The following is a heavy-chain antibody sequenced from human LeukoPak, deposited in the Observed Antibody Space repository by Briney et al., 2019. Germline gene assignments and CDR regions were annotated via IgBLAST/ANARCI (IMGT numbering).Heavy chain of an antibody. D-gene: IGHD3-3*01. V-gene: IGHV3-23*01. CDR1: GFTFSSYA. Sequence: GGSLRLSCAASGFTFSSYAMSWVRQAPGKGLEWGSAISGSGGSTYYADSVKGRFTISRDNSKNTLYLQMNSLRAEDTAVYYCAKDTSGLRFLEWLLWGYFDYWGQGTLVTVSS. CDR2: ISGSGGST. J-gene: IGHJ4*02. CDR3: AKDTSGLRFLEWLLWGYFDY.